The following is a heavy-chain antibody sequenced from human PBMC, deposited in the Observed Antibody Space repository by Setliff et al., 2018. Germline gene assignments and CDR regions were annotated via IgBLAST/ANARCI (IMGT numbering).Heavy chain of an antibody. CDR2: IYIGGSA. D-gene: IGHD3-16*01. V-gene: IGHV4-4*07. J-gene: IGHJ2*01. CDR1: GGSISSYY. CDR3: ASMTKYWYFDL. Sequence: SETLSLTCTVSGGSISSYYWSWIRQPAGKGLEWIGHIYIGGSANYNPSLKSRVTMSIDTSKNQFSLKLNSVTAADTAVYYCASMTKYWYFDLWGRGTLVTVSS.